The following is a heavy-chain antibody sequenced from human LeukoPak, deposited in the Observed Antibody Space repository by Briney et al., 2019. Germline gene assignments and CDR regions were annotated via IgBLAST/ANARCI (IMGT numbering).Heavy chain of an antibody. Sequence: PSETLSLTCTVSGDSIHSVYYFWGWIRQPPGKGLEWIGYIYYSGSTNYDPSLKSRVTISVDTSKNQFSLKLSSVTAADTAVYYCARIVGATTWFDPWGQGTLVTVSS. CDR1: GDSIHSVYYF. V-gene: IGHV4-61*05. CDR3: ARIVGATTWFDP. D-gene: IGHD1-26*01. CDR2: IYYSGST. J-gene: IGHJ5*02.